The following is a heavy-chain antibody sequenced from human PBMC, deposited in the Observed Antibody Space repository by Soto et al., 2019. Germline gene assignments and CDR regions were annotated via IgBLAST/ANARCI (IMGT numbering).Heavy chain of an antibody. CDR2: ITTSGTAT. D-gene: IGHD3-10*01. J-gene: IGHJ4*02. CDR3: VGPGRHYSSEAYDYFFDN. V-gene: IGHV3-23*05. CDR1: GFTFSYYG. Sequence: EVQLWQSGGGLVQPGGSLRLSCAASGFTFSYYGMAWVRQAPGKGLEWVSSITTSGTATYYAKSVKGRFTISRDNSESSLPLQMSDLRAEDTAIYYCVGPGRHYSSEAYDYFFDNWGQGTLSPSPQ.